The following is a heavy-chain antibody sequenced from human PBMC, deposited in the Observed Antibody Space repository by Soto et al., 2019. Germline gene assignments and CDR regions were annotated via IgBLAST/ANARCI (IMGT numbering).Heavy chain of an antibody. CDR3: AREGYSSSSGSRGNWFDP. D-gene: IGHD6-6*01. CDR1: GYTFNSYD. CDR2: MNPNSGDT. Sequence: QVQLVQSGAEVKKPGASVKVSCKASGYTFNSYDINWVRQAAGQGLEWMGWMNPNSGDTGYAQKFQGRVTMTRNTSISTAYMELSSLRSEDTAVYYCAREGYSSSSGSRGNWFDPWGQGTLVTVSS. J-gene: IGHJ5*02. V-gene: IGHV1-8*01.